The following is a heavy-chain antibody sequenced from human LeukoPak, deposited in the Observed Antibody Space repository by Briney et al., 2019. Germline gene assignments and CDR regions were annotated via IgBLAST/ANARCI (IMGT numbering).Heavy chain of an antibody. J-gene: IGHJ4*02. CDR2: LDPEDGET. CDR3: ARDPIGSRWPYYFDY. Sequence: ASVKVSCKVSGDSLINLSTHWVRQAPGKGLEWVGGLDPEDGETIYAQKFQARVTITRDTSASTAYMELSSLRSEDTAVYYCARDPIGSRWPYYFDYWGQGTLVTVSS. CDR1: GDSLINLS. D-gene: IGHD6-13*01. V-gene: IGHV1-24*01.